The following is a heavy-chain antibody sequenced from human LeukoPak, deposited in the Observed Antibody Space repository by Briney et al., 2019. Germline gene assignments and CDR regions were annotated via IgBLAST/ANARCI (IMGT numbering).Heavy chain of an antibody. D-gene: IGHD5-24*01. Sequence: PSETLSLTCTVSGGSMSGFYWSWIRQPPGKGLEWIGYSYYSGSTNYNSSLKSRVTISVDTSKNQFSLKLSSVTAADTALYYCARGNGYNYYWGQGTLVTVSS. J-gene: IGHJ4*02. CDR1: GGSMSGFY. CDR2: SYYSGST. CDR3: ARGNGYNYY. V-gene: IGHV4-59*01.